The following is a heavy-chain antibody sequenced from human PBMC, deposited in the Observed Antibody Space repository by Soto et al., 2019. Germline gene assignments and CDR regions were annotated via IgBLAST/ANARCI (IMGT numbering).Heavy chain of an antibody. CDR1: GFTFSDYY. J-gene: IGHJ6*02. D-gene: IGHD3-10*01. CDR3: ARDPGIYYGMDV. Sequence: QVQLVESGGGLVKPGGSLRLSCAASGFTFSDYYMTWIRQAPGKGLEWLSYISSGGTTIYYADSVKGRFTVSRDNAKNSMYLQMNNLRAEDTAVYYCARDPGIYYGMDVWGQGTTVTVSS. CDR2: ISSGGTTI. V-gene: IGHV3-11*01.